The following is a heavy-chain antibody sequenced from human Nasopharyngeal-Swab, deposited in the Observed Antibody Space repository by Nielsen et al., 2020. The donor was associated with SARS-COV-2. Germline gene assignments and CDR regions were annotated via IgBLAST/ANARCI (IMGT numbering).Heavy chain of an antibody. Sequence: ASVKVSCKASGYTFTGYYMHWVRQAPGQGLEWMGRINPSGGSTSYAQKFQGRVTMTRDTSTSTVYMELSSLRSEDTAVYYCARDLLSEYSSGWYYYYGMDVWGQGTTVTVSS. V-gene: IGHV1-46*01. CDR3: ARDLLSEYSSGWYYYYGMDV. D-gene: IGHD6-19*01. CDR1: GYTFTGYY. CDR2: INPSGGST. J-gene: IGHJ6*02.